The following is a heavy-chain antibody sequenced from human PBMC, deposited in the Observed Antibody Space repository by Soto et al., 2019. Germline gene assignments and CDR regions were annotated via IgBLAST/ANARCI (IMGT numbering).Heavy chain of an antibody. CDR3: ELTGYSSSWYSNY. J-gene: IGHJ4*02. CDR1: GGTFSSYT. D-gene: IGHD6-13*01. Sequence: QVQLVQSGAEVKKPGSSVKVSCKASGGTFSSYTISWVRQAPGQGLEWMGRIIPILGIANYAQKFQGRVTITADKSTSTAYMELSSLRSEDTAVNYCELTGYSSSWYSNYWGQRTLVTVSS. CDR2: IIPILGIA. V-gene: IGHV1-69*02.